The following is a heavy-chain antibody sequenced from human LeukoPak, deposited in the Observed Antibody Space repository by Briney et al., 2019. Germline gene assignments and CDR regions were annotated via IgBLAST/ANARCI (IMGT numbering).Heavy chain of an antibody. D-gene: IGHD3-10*01. CDR1: GYTLTDYY. CDR2: INPSSGDA. V-gene: IGHV1-2*06. J-gene: IGHJ4*02. CDR3: ARGSGLGHHFEY. Sequence: GASVKVSCKASGYTLTDYYMHWVRQAPGQGLEWMGRINPSSGDANYARKFQGRVTMTRDTSIGTAYMELSRLRSDDSAIYYCARGSGLGHHFEYWGQGTLVTVSS.